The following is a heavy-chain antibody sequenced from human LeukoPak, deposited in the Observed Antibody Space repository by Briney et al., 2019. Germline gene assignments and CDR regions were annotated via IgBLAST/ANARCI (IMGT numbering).Heavy chain of an antibody. Sequence: GGSLTLSCAASGFTFSYHWMNWVRQAPGKGLEWVSYISSSSSIIYYADSVKGRFTISRDNAKNSLYLQMNSLRDEDTAVYYCARDRTYYSVWGQGTLVTVSS. D-gene: IGHD3-10*01. J-gene: IGHJ4*02. V-gene: IGHV3-48*02. CDR1: GFTFSYHW. CDR2: ISSSSSII. CDR3: ARDRTYYSV.